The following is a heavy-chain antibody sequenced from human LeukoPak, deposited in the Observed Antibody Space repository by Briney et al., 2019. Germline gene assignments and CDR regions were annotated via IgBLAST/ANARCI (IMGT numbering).Heavy chain of an antibody. V-gene: IGHV4-4*02. D-gene: IGHD2-2*01. J-gene: IGHJ4*02. CDR3: ARHGGSPLVVPAAMTY. Sequence: SETLSLTCAVSGGSISSSNWWSWVRQPPGKGLEWIGEIYHSGSTNYNPSLKSRVTISVDKSKNQFSLKLSSVTAADTAVYYCARHGGSPLVVPAAMTYWGQGTLVTVSS. CDR2: IYHSGST. CDR1: GGSISSSNW.